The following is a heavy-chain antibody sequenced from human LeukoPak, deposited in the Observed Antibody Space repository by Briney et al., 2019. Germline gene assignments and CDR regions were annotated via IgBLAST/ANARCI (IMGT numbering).Heavy chain of an antibody. D-gene: IGHD3-22*01. V-gene: IGHV3-23*01. J-gene: IGHJ3*02. CDR1: GFTFSSYA. CDR3: AKDGSRSMIVVAIAFDI. CDR2: ISGSGGST. Sequence: GGSLRLSCAASGFTFSSYAMSWVRQAPGKGLEWVSAISGSGGSTYYADSVKGRFTISRDNSKNTLYLQMNSLRAEDTAVYYCAKDGSRSMIVVAIAFDIWGQGTMVTVSS.